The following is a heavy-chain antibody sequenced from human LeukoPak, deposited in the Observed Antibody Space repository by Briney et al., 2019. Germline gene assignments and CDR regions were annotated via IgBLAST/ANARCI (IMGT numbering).Heavy chain of an antibody. J-gene: IGHJ4*02. CDR3: AKSRWIPAAVYFDY. D-gene: IGHD2-2*01. CDR2: ISSSGSTI. V-gene: IGHV3-11*01. Sequence: GGSLRLSCAASGFTLSDYYMNWIRQAPGKGLEWVSYISSSGSTIYYADSVKGRFTIYRDNSKNTLYLQMNSLRAEDTAVYYCAKSRWIPAAVYFDYWGQGTLVTVSS. CDR1: GFTLSDYY.